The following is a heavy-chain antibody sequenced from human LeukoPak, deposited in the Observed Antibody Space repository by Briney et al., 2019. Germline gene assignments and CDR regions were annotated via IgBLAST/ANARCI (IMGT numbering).Heavy chain of an antibody. V-gene: IGHV3-43D*03. Sequence: GRSLRLSCAASGFTLADYAIHWVRQAPGKGLEWVSLISWDGSSTYYADSVKGRFTISRDNSKNSLYLQMNSLRAEDTALYYCAKSASYYSVASAFDIWGQGTMVTVSS. J-gene: IGHJ3*02. D-gene: IGHD1-26*01. CDR3: AKSASYYSVASAFDI. CDR2: ISWDGSST. CDR1: GFTLADYA.